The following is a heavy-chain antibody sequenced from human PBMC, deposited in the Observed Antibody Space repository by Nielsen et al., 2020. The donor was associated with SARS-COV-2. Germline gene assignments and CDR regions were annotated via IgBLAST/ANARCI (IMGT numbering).Heavy chain of an antibody. J-gene: IGHJ4*02. V-gene: IGHV3-49*03. Sequence: GESLKISCTASGFTFGDYAMSWFRQAPGKGLEWVGFIRSKAYGGTTEYAASVKGRFTISRDDSKSIAYLQMNSLKTEDTAVYYCTKLGHSSDFDYWGQGTLVTVSS. CDR3: TKLGHSSDFDY. CDR1: GFTFGDYA. D-gene: IGHD6-25*01. CDR2: IRSKAYGGTT.